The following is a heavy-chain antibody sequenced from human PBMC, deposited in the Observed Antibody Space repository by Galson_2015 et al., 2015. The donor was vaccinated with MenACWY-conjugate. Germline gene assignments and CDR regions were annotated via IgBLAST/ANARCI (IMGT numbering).Heavy chain of an antibody. D-gene: IGHD3-10*01. CDR1: GFTFSSYG. CDR3: AKDQVYGSGSYYRYYFDY. J-gene: IGHJ4*02. V-gene: IGHV3-30*18. Sequence: SLRLSCAASGFTFSSYGMHWVRQAPGKGLEWVAVISYDGSNKYYADSVKGRFTISRDNSKNTLYLQMNSLRAEDTAVYYCAKDQVYGSGSYYRYYFDYWGQGTLVTVSS. CDR2: ISYDGSNK.